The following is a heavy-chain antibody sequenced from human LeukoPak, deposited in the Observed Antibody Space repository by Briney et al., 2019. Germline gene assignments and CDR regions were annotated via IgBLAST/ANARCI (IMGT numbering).Heavy chain of an antibody. CDR1: GFILKNNA. Sequence: GGSLRLSCAASGFILKNNAMNWVRQAPGKGLEWVSGISGSGGSTYYADSVKGRFTISRDNAKNSLYLQMNSLRAEDTALYYCAKASLRGWTYFDYWGQGTLVTVSS. V-gene: IGHV3-23*01. CDR3: AKASLRGWTYFDY. J-gene: IGHJ4*02. CDR2: ISGSGGST. D-gene: IGHD6-19*01.